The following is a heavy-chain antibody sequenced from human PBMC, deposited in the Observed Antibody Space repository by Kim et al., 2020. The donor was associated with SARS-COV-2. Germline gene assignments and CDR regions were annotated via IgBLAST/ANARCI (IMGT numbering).Heavy chain of an antibody. J-gene: IGHJ6*02. CDR3: ARDSGPYSGYGRRGYYGMDV. D-gene: IGHD5-12*01. V-gene: IGHV4-31*02. Sequence: RVTISVDTSKNQFSLKLSSVTAADTAVYYCARDSGPYSGYGRRGYYGMDVWGQGTTVTVSS.